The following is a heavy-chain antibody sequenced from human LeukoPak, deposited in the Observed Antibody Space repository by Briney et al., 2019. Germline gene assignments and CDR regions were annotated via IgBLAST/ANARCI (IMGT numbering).Heavy chain of an antibody. V-gene: IGHV4-39*07. D-gene: IGHD2-2*01. CDR3: ARDDCSSTSCYFRYYYYMDV. CDR1: GGSISSSSYY. Sequence: SETLSLTCTVSGGSISSSSYYWGWIRQPPGKGLEWIGSIYYSGSTYYNPSLKSRVTISVDTSKNQFSLKLSSVTAADTAVYYCARDDCSSTSCYFRYYYYMDVWGKGTTVTVSS. J-gene: IGHJ6*03. CDR2: IYYSGST.